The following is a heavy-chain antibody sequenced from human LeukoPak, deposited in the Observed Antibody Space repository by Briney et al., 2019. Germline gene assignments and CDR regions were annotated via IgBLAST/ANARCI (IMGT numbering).Heavy chain of an antibody. V-gene: IGHV4-34*01. Sequence: SETLSFTCAVYGGSFSGYYWSWIRQPPGKGLEWIGEINHSGSTNYNPSLKSRVTISVDKSKTQFSLKLSSVTAADTAVYYCARDKWEPRYAFDIWGQGTMVTVSS. CDR2: INHSGST. J-gene: IGHJ3*02. D-gene: IGHD1-26*01. CDR3: ARDKWEPRYAFDI. CDR1: GGSFSGYY.